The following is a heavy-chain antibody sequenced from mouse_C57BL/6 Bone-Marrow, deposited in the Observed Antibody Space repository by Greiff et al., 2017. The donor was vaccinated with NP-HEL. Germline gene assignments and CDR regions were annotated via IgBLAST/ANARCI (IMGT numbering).Heavy chain of an antibody. Sequence: EVQLVESGGDLVKPGGSLKLFCAASGFTFSSYGMSWVRQTPDKRLEWVATISSGGSYTYYPDSVKGRFTISRDNAKNTLYLQMSSLKSEDTAMYYCARQGLRNYCYWYFDVWGTGTTVTVSS. CDR1: GFTFSSYG. CDR2: ISSGGSYT. CDR3: ARQGLRNYCYWYFDV. V-gene: IGHV5-6*01. D-gene: IGHD2-1*01. J-gene: IGHJ1*03.